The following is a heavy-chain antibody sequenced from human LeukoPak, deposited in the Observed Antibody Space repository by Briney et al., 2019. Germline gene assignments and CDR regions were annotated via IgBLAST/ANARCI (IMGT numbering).Heavy chain of an antibody. J-gene: IGHJ5*01. V-gene: IGHV3-48*04. D-gene: IGHD2-21*01. Sequence: GGSLRLSCAASGFTFSTHSMNWVRQAPGKVLEWVSYITGSSTTIYYADSVKGRFTISRDNAQKSLYLQMNSLRAEDTAVYYCARGELGRAYFDCWGQGALVTVSS. CDR1: GFTFSTHS. CDR2: ITGSSTTI. CDR3: ARGELGRAYFDC.